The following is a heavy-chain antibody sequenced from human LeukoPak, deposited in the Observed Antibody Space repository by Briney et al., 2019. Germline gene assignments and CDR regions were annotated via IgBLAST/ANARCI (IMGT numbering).Heavy chain of an antibody. Sequence: GASVKVSCKASGYTFTSYGISWVRQAPGQGLEWMGWISAYNGNTNYAQKLQGRVTMTTDTSTSTAYMELRSLRSDDTAVYYCAREGIRWELLYYMDVWGKGTTVTVSS. J-gene: IGHJ6*03. CDR2: ISAYNGNT. V-gene: IGHV1-18*01. CDR3: AREGIRWELLYYMDV. D-gene: IGHD1-26*01. CDR1: GYTFTSYG.